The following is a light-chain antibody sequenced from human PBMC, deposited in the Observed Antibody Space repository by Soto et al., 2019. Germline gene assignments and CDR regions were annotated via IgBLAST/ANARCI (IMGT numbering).Light chain of an antibody. CDR1: QSVSTS. J-gene: IGKJ4*01. Sequence: EIVLTQSPATLSLSPGESVTLSCRASQSVSTSLGWYQQKPGQSPRLLIYDASIRAIGVPARFRGGGSGTDFTLTITSLAPEDFAVYYCQQRSSWPRVSFGGGTKVEVK. CDR3: QQRSSWPRVS. CDR2: DAS. V-gene: IGKV3-11*01.